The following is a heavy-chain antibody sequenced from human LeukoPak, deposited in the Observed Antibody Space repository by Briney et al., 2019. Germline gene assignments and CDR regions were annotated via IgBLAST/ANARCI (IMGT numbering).Heavy chain of an antibody. CDR3: AREGFLEWLPRLRYYGMDV. CDR2: IWYDGSNK. Sequence: GGSLRLSCAASGFTFSSYGMHWVRQAPGKGLEWVAVIWYDGSNKYYADSVKGRFTISRDNSKNTLYLQMNSLRAEDTAVYYCAREGFLEWLPRLRYYGMDVWGQGTTVTVSS. V-gene: IGHV3-33*01. J-gene: IGHJ6*02. CDR1: GFTFSSYG. D-gene: IGHD3-3*01.